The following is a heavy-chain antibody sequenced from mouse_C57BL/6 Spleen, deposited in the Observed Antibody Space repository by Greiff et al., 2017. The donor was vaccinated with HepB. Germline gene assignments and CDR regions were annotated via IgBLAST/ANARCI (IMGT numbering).Heavy chain of an antibody. CDR2: ISSGGSYT. CDR1: GFTFSSYG. J-gene: IGHJ2*01. D-gene: IGHD2-4*01. V-gene: IGHV5-6*01. Sequence: EVKLQESGGDLVKPGGSLKLSCAASGFTFSSYGMSWVRQTPDKRLEWVATISSGGSYTYYPDSVKGRFTISRDNAKNTLYLQMSSLKSEDTAMYYCARQEITGNYFDYWGQGTTLTVSS. CDR3: ARQEITGNYFDY.